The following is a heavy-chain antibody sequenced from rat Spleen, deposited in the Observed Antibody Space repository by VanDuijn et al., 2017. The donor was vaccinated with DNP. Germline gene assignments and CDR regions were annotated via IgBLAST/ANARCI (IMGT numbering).Heavy chain of an antibody. CDR3: ATLFGK. V-gene: IGHV5-31*01. J-gene: IGHJ2*01. Sequence: EVQLVESGGDLVQPGRSLKLSCVASGFTFNNYWMTWVRQVPGKGLEWVATITSTGENTYYPDSVKGRFTISRDNAKNTLYLQMDSLTSEDTATYYCATLFGKWGQGVMVTVSS. CDR2: ITSTGENT. D-gene: IGHD4-6*01. CDR1: GFTFNNYW.